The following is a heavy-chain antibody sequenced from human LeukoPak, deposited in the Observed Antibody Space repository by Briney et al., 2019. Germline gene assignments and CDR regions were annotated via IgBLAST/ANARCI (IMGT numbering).Heavy chain of an antibody. D-gene: IGHD2-2*01. J-gene: IGHJ2*01. CDR3: ARSDRFEVHCSSTSCYGWYVDL. CDR2: DSGSGGNT. CDR1: GLTFITIA. V-gene: IGHV3-23*01. Sequence: GGPLRLSCPAPGLTFITIAMSWVGQAPAKGLEWGSADSGSGGNTYDANSVKARSPYSRANSKNTRYMQMNSLRLEDPAVHYCARSDRFEVHCSSTSCYGWYVDLWGRGTLVTVSS.